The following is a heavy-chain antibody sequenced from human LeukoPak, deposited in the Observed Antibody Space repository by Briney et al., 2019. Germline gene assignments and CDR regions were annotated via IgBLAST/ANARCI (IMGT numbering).Heavy chain of an antibody. Sequence: GGSLRLSCAASGFTFSSYAMSWVRQAPGKGLEWVSAISGSGGSTFYADSVKSRFTISRDNSKNTLYLQMNSLRAEDTAVYYCAKVKSDDFWSGYLFDYWGQGTLVTVSS. CDR3: AKVKSDDFWSGYLFDY. CDR1: GFTFSSYA. J-gene: IGHJ4*02. V-gene: IGHV3-23*01. CDR2: ISGSGGST. D-gene: IGHD3-3*01.